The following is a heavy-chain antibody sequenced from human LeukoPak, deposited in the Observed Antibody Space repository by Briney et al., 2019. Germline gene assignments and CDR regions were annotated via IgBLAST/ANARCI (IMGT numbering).Heavy chain of an antibody. V-gene: IGHV3-30*02. Sequence: GGSLRLSCAASGFTFSSYGMHWLRQAPGKALEGVAFIRYDGSNKYHAASVKGRFTISRDNSKNTLYLQMNSLRAEDTAVYYCAKDLSWGKIDYWGQGTLVTVSS. CDR2: IRYDGSNK. CDR1: GFTFSSYG. J-gene: IGHJ4*02. D-gene: IGHD3-16*01. CDR3: AKDLSWGKIDY.